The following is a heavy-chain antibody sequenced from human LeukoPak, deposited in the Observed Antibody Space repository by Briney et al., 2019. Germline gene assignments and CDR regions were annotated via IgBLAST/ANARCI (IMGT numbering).Heavy chain of an antibody. J-gene: IGHJ1*01. Sequence: ASVKVSCKASGYTFTGYYMHWVRQAPGQGLEWMGWINPNSGGTIYAQNFQGRVTMTRDTSISTVYMELSSLRSDDTAVYYCARMGYYYDSSGYWEYFQHWGQGTLVTVSS. D-gene: IGHD3-22*01. CDR1: GYTFTGYY. CDR3: ARMGYYYDSSGYWEYFQH. V-gene: IGHV1-2*02. CDR2: INPNSGGT.